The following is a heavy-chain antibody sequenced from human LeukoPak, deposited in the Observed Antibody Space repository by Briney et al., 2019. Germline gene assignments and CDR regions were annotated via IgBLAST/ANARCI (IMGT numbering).Heavy chain of an antibody. V-gene: IGHV3-23*01. Sequence: GGSLRLSCAASGFTFSSYAMSWVHQAPGKGLEWVSAISGSGGSTYYADSVKGRFTISRDNSKNTLYLQMNSLRAEDTAVYYCAKFKGSGYFYYYGMDVWGQGTTVTVSS. J-gene: IGHJ6*02. CDR1: GFTFSSYA. CDR3: AKFKGSGYFYYYGMDV. CDR2: ISGSGGST. D-gene: IGHD3-3*01.